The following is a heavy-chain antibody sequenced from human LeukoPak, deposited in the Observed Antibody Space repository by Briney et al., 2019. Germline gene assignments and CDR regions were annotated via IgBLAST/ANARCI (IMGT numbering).Heavy chain of an antibody. Sequence: SQTLSLTCTVSGGSISSGGYYWSWIRQHPGKGLEWIGYIYYSGSTYYNPSLKSRVTISVDTSKNQFSLKLSSVTAADTAVYYCARSLKSMDAFDIWGQGTMVTVSS. CDR2: IYYSGST. V-gene: IGHV4-31*03. D-gene: IGHD6-6*01. J-gene: IGHJ3*02. CDR3: ARSLKSMDAFDI. CDR1: GGSISSGGYY.